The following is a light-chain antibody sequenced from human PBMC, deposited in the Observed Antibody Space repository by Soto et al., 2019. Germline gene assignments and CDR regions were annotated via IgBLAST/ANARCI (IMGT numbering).Light chain of an antibody. CDR2: DVS. J-gene: IGLJ2*01. CDR3: SSYTSSSTPI. Sequence: QSALTQPASVSGSPGQSITISCTGTSSDVAGYNYVSWYQQHPGKAPKLMIYDVSNRPSGVSNRFSGSKSGNTASLTISGLQDEDEADYYCSSYTSSSTPIFGGGTKVTVL. CDR1: SSDVAGYNY. V-gene: IGLV2-14*01.